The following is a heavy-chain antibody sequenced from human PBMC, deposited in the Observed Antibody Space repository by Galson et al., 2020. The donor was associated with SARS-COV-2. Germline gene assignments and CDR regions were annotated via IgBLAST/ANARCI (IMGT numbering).Heavy chain of an antibody. CDR2: INHSGST. D-gene: IGHD6-19*01. CDR1: GGSFSGYY. J-gene: IGHJ4*02. Sequence: SETLSLTCAVYGGSFSGYYWSWIRQPPGKGLEWIGEINHSGSTNYNPSLKSRVTISLDTSKNQFSLKLSSVTAADTAVYYCARGRYSSGWYGTKYYFDYWGQGTLVTVSS. CDR3: ARGRYSSGWYGTKYYFDY. V-gene: IGHV4-34*01.